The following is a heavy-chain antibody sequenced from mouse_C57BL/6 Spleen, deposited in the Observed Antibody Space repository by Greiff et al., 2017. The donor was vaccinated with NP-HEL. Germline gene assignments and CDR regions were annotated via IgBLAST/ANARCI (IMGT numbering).Heavy chain of an antibody. CDR2: INPGSGGT. CDR3: ARRDYYGSSYFDY. J-gene: IGHJ2*01. V-gene: IGHV1-54*01. D-gene: IGHD1-1*01. Sequence: VQLQQSGAELVRPGTSVKVSCKASGYAFTNYLIEWVKQRPGQGLEWIGVINPGSGGTNYNEKFKGKATLTADKSSSTAYMQLSSLTSEDSAVYVCARRDYYGSSYFDYWGQGTTLTVSS. CDR1: GYAFTNYL.